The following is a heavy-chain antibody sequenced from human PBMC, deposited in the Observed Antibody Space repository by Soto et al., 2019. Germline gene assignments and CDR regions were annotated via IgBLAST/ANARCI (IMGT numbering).Heavy chain of an antibody. CDR2: IFQSGST. D-gene: IGHD2-15*01. J-gene: IGHJ4*02. CDR1: GGSITNTNW. V-gene: IGHV4-4*02. CDR3: ARGGSCYDS. Sequence: QVQLQESGPGLVKPSGTLSLTCAVSGGSITNTNWWTWVRQPPGKGLEWIAEIFQSGSTNYNPSLGSVVTTSLATSGNQFALRLSSVTAADTAVYYWARGGSCYDSWGQGTLVPVSS.